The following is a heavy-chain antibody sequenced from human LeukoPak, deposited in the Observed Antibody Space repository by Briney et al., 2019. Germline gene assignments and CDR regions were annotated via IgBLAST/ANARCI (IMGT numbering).Heavy chain of an antibody. J-gene: IGHJ4*02. CDR3: ARARGTVAIDY. V-gene: IGHV4-4*07. D-gene: IGHD5-12*01. CDR2: IYTSGST. Sequence: SETLSLTCTVSGGSISGYSWNWIRQPAGKGLEWIGRIYTSGSTYYNPSLKSRVTMSVDTSKNQFSLKLRSVTAADTAVYYCARARGTVAIDYWGQGTLVTVSS. CDR1: GGSISGYS.